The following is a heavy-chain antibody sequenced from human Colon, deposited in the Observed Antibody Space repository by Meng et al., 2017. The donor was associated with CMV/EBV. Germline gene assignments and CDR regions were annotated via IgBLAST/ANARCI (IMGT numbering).Heavy chain of an antibody. D-gene: IGHD1-26*01. V-gene: IGHV1-18*01. CDR2: ISAYTGDT. CDR3: VRESQSGSYIYLQH. Sequence: QVQLVQSVAEVKKPGASVKVSCKASGYTFTNYGISWVRQAPGQGLEWMGWISAYTGDTYYAQKFQGRVTMTTDISTSTAYMELRSLRSDDTAVYYCVRESQSGSYIYLQHWGQGTLVTVSS. CDR1: GYTFTNYG. J-gene: IGHJ1*01.